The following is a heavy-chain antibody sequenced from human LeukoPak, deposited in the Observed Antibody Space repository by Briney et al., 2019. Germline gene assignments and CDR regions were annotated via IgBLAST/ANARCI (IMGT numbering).Heavy chain of an antibody. CDR1: GYIFSNFA. D-gene: IGHD1-1*01. CDR2: ISPYNGNR. J-gene: IGHJ4*02. CDR3: ARRKGSEVPGNDY. V-gene: IGHV1-18*01. Sequence: GASVKVSCKASGYIFSNFATTWVRQAPGQGLEWVGWISPYNGNRNYSPKLQGRITLTTDTSTNTAYMELRSLRSDDTAVYYCARRKGSEVPGNDYWGQGTLVTVSS.